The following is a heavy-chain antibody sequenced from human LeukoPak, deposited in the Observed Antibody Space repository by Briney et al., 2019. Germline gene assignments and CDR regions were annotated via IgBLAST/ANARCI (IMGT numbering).Heavy chain of an antibody. CDR2: IKQDGSEK. CDR1: GFTFSSYS. V-gene: IGHV3-7*01. CDR3: ARENYYYGMDV. J-gene: IGHJ6*02. Sequence: GGSLRLSCAASGFTFSSYSMNWVRQAPGKGLEWVANIKQDGSEKYYVDSVKGRFTTSRDNAKNSLYLQMNSLRAEDTAVYYCARENYYYGMDVWGQGTTVTVSS.